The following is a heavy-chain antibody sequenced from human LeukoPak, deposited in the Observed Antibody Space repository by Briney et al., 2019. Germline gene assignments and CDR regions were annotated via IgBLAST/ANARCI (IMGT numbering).Heavy chain of an antibody. V-gene: IGHV3-23*01. CDR1: GFTFSSYA. D-gene: IGHD3-3*01. CDR2: FTGGGGSGT. Sequence: PGGSLRLSCAASGFTFSSYAMSWVRQAPGKGLEWVSTFTGGGGSGTYYADSVKGRFTISRDNAKDSLYLQMNSLRAEDTAVYYCARANYDFWSGYTDAFDIWGQGTMVTVSS. CDR3: ARANYDFWSGYTDAFDI. J-gene: IGHJ3*02.